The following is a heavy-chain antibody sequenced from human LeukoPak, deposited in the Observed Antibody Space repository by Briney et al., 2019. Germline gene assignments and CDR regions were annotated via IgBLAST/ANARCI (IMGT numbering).Heavy chain of an antibody. J-gene: IGHJ4*02. CDR1: GDSISGSY. CDR2: GST. V-gene: IGHV4-59*01. CDR3: ARGRRAIAN. D-gene: IGHD1-26*01. Sequence: PSETLSLTCTVSGDSISGSYWSWIRQPPGKRLEWIGSGSTNYNPSLKSRVTISVDMSKNQFSLKLRSLTAADTALYFCARGRRAIANWGQGTLVTVSS.